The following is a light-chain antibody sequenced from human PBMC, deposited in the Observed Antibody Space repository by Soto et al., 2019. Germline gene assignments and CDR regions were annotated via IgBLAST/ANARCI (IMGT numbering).Light chain of an antibody. CDR2: WAS. Sequence: LVRTPSPDSLSLSLGARATINCRSSQTVLHSSNNKNYLAWYQQKPGQPPKLLIYWASTRESGVPDRFSGSGSGTDFTLTISSLQAEDVAVYYCQQYYSTPLTFGQGTKVDI. CDR1: QTVLHSSNNKNY. V-gene: IGKV4-1*01. CDR3: QQYYSTPLT. J-gene: IGKJ1*01.